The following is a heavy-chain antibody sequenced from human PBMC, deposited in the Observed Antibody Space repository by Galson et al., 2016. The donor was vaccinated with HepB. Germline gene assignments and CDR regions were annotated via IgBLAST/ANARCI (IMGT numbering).Heavy chain of an antibody. CDR3: ARGGGMVDF. V-gene: IGHV3-21*01. J-gene: IGHJ4*02. CDR1: GFTFNTYI. Sequence: SLRLSCPASGFTFNTYIMNWVRQAPGKGLEWVSYISSSSSSYTYYADPVKGRFTVSRDDATNSLYLHMDSLRIEDTAVYYCARGGGMVDFWGQGTLVTVSS. D-gene: IGHD3-10*01. CDR2: ISSSSSSYT.